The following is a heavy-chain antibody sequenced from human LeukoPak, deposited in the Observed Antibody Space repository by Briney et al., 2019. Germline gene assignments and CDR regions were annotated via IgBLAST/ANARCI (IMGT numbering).Heavy chain of an antibody. Sequence: GGSLRLSCAASGFIFSSYAMSWVRQAPGKGLTWVSGISGSGGTTYYADSVKGRFTISRDNSKNTLYLQMNSLRAEDTAVYYCAKDREQWLTYFDYWGQGALATVSS. J-gene: IGHJ4*02. V-gene: IGHV3-23*01. CDR3: AKDREQWLTYFDY. CDR1: GFIFSSYA. D-gene: IGHD6-19*01. CDR2: ISGSGGTT.